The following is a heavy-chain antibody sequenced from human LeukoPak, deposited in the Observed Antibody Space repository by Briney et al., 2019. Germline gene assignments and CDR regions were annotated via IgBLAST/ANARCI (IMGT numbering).Heavy chain of an antibody. D-gene: IGHD5-18*01. CDR2: ISSSGSTI. CDR1: GFTFSSYE. CDR3: AARGIQLWHPLFDY. J-gene: IGHJ4*02. V-gene: IGHV3-48*03. Sequence: GGSLRLSCAASGFTFSSYEMNWVRQAPGKGLEWASYISSSGSTIYYADSVKGRFTISRDNAKNSRYLQMNSLRAEDTAVYYCAARGIQLWHPLFDYWGQGTLVTVSS.